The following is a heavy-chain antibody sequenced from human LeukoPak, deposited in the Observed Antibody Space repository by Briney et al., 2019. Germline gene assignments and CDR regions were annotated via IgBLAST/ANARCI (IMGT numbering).Heavy chain of an antibody. CDR2: ISSSSSYI. CDR1: GFTFSSYS. CDR3: APTTVVNGYYFDY. Sequence: GGSLRLSWAASGFTFSSYSMNWVRQAPGKGLEWVSSISSSSSYIYYADSVKGRFTISRDNAKHSLYLQMNSLRAEDTAVYYCAPTTVVNGYYFDYWGQGTLVTVSS. V-gene: IGHV3-21*01. J-gene: IGHJ4*02. D-gene: IGHD4-23*01.